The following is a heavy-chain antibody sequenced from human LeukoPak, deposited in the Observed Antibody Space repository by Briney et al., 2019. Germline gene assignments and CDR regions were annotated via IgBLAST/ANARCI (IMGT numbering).Heavy chain of an antibody. Sequence: SETLSLTCTVSGGSISSYYWSWIRQPAGKGLEWIGRIYTSGSTNYNASLKSRVSMSVETSKNQFSLKRSAVTAADTAVFYCARENSGSYREFDNWGQGTLVTVSS. CDR2: IYTSGST. J-gene: IGHJ4*02. D-gene: IGHD1-26*01. CDR1: GGSISSYY. CDR3: ARENSGSYREFDN. V-gene: IGHV4-4*07.